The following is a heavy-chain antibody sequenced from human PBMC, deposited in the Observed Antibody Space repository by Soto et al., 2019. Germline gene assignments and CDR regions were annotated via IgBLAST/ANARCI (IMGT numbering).Heavy chain of an antibody. D-gene: IGHD6-19*01. J-gene: IGHJ3*02. CDR3: ARGGSSDWQVALDI. CDR2: IKHSGSS. V-gene: IGHV4-34*01. CDR1: AGSFSHYY. Sequence: PXGTLSLTCAVYAGSFSHYYWNWIRQSPGKGLEWIGKIKHSGSSNYNPSLRSRVSISVDMSKNQFSLRLTSVTAADTAVYYCARGGSSDWQVALDIWGQGTMVTVSS.